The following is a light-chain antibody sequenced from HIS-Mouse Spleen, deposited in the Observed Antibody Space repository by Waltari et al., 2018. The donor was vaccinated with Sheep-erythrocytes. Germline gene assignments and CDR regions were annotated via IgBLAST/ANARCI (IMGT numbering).Light chain of an antibody. J-gene: IGLJ2*01. CDR1: SSDVGGYNL. V-gene: IGLV2-14*02. CDR2: EGS. Sequence: QSALTQPASVSGSPGQSITISSPGTSSDVGGYNLVSWYQHHPGKAPKLMIYEGSKRPSGVSNRFSGSKSGNTASLTISGLQAEDEADYYCSSYTSSSTVVFGGGTKLTVL. CDR3: SSYTSSSTVV.